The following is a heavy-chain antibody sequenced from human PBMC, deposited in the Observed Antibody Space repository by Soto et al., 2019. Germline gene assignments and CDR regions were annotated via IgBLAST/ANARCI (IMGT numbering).Heavy chain of an antibody. CDR1: GGPISSGGYY. J-gene: IGHJ6*02. D-gene: IGHD3-22*01. CDR3: ARTGSSGYYSGMDV. Sequence: QVQLQESGPGLVKPSQTLSLTCTVSGGPISSGGYYWSWVRQHPGKGLEWIGSIYYSGSTYYNPPPKSRVTISVDASKNQFSLKLSSVTAADTAVYYCARTGSSGYYSGMDVWGQGTTVTVSS. CDR2: IYYSGST. V-gene: IGHV4-31*03.